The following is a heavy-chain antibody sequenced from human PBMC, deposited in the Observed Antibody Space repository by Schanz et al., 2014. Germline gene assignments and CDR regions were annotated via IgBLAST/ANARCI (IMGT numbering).Heavy chain of an antibody. D-gene: IGHD1-1*01. CDR2: VSRSTPDI. CDR1: GFTFSSYA. CDR3: ARDRRNADLDY. J-gene: IGHJ4*02. Sequence: EVQLLESGGGLVQPGGSLRLSCAASGFTFSSYAMSWVRQAPGKGLEWVSYVSRSTPDIYYADSVKGRFTMSRDNAKNSVFLQMNSLRVEDTALYYCARDRRNADLDYWGQGTLVTVSS. V-gene: IGHV3-48*01.